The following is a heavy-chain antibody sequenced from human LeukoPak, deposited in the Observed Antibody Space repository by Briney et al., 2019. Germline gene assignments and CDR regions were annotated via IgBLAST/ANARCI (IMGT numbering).Heavy chain of an antibody. D-gene: IGHD5-18*01. Sequence: ASVKVSCKASGGTFSSYAISWVRQAPGQGLEWMGRIIPIFGTANYAQKFQGRVTITTDESTSTAYMELSSLRSEDTAVYYCARGEVDTAMAPYYYMDVWGKGTTVTVSS. CDR2: IIPIFGTA. J-gene: IGHJ6*03. V-gene: IGHV1-69*05. CDR1: GGTFSSYA. CDR3: ARGEVDTAMAPYYYMDV.